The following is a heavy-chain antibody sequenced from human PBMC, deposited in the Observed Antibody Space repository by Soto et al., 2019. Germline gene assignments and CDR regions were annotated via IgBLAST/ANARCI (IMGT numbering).Heavy chain of an antibody. CDR2: ISSSSSYI. Sequence: GGSLRLSCAASGFTFSSYSMNWVRQAPGKGLEWVSSISSSSSYIYYADSVKGRFTISRDNAKNSLYLQMNSLRAEDTAVYYCARATGDLYYFDYWGQGTLVTVSS. CDR3: ARATGDLYYFDY. CDR1: GFTFSSYS. V-gene: IGHV3-21*01. J-gene: IGHJ4*02.